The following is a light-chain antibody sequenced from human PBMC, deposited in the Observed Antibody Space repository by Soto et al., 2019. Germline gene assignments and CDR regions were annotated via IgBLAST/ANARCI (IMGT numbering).Light chain of an antibody. V-gene: IGLV2-11*01. CDR1: SSDVGGYNY. CDR3: CSYAGSYTFEV. J-gene: IGLJ2*01. Sequence: QSALTQPRSVSGSPGQSVTISCTGTSSDVGGYNYVSWYQQHPGKAPKLMIYDVSKRPSGVPDRFSGCKSGNTASLTISGLQAEDEADYYCCSYAGSYTFEVFGGGTMLTVL. CDR2: DVS.